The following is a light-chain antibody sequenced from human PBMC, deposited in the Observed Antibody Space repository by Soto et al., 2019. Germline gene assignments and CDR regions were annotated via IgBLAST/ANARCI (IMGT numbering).Light chain of an antibody. J-gene: IGLJ1*01. Sequence: QSALTQPPSVSGSPGQSVTISCTGTSSDVGAYNRVSWYQQSPGTAPKLMIYEVSDRPSGVPDRFSGSKSGNTASLTISGLLAEDEADYYCCSHSSSNSFVFGTGTKLTVL. CDR3: CSHSSSNSFV. CDR2: EVS. V-gene: IGLV2-18*02. CDR1: SSDVGAYNR.